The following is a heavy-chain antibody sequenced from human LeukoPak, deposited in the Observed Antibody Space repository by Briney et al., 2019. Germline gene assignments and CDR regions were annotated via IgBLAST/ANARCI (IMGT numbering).Heavy chain of an antibody. CDR3: ARDAGGGELYYYYGMDV. D-gene: IGHD2-8*02. Sequence: PGGSLRLSCAASGFTFSDHYMTWIRQSPRKGLEWVSYISHSARGIYYADSVKGRFTISRDNAKNSLYLQMNSLRAEDTAVYYCARDAGGGELYYYYGMDVWGQGTTVTVSS. CDR2: ISHSARGI. V-gene: IGHV3-11*04. CDR1: GFTFSDHY. J-gene: IGHJ6*02.